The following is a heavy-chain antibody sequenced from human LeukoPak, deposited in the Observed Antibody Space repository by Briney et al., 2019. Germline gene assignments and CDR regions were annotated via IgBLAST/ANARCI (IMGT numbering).Heavy chain of an antibody. J-gene: IGHJ5*02. CDR1: GGSISSYY. CDR2: IYDSEST. CDR3: ARDLAAADRYNWFDP. V-gene: IGHV4-59*12. D-gene: IGHD6-13*01. Sequence: SETLSLTCTVSGGSISSYYWSWIRQPPGKGLEWIGYIYDSESTNYNPSLKSRVTMSVDTSKNQFSLKLSSVTAADTAVYYCARDLAAADRYNWFDPWGQGTLVTVSS.